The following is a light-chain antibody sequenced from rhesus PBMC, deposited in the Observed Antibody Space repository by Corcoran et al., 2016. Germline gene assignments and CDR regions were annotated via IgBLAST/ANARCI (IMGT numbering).Light chain of an antibody. CDR3: QPGYGTPFT. Sequence: DIQMTQSPSSLSASVGDRVTITCRASENVNNNLNWYQQKPGKAPKILIYKASTLQSGGPSRFSGSGSRTDYTFTISSLQPEGVATYYCQPGYGTPFTFGPGTKLVIK. J-gene: IGKJ3*01. CDR1: ENVNNN. CDR2: KAS. V-gene: IGKV1-74*01.